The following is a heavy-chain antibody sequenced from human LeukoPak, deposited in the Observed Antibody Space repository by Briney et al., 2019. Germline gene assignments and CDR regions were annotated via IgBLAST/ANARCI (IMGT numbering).Heavy chain of an antibody. CDR3: AKEGGYFDWPFTFDY. V-gene: IGHV3-30*02. CDR2: IQYDGSRE. D-gene: IGHD3-9*01. CDR1: GLTFSTSD. Sequence: GGSLRLSCAASGLTFSTSDMHWVRQAPGKGLEWVSFIQYDGSRENYSDSVKGRFSISRDNARNTLYLQMNSLRAEDTAVYYCAKEGGYFDWPFTFDYWGQGMLVTVSS. J-gene: IGHJ4*02.